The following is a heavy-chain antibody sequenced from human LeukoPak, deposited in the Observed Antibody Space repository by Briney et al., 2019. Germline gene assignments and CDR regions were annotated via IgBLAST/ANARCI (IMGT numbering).Heavy chain of an antibody. D-gene: IGHD3-10*01. CDR3: ARVTMVRGANNWGNFDL. CDR1: GYTFTSYD. Sequence: ASVKVSCKASGYTFTSYDINWVRQATGQGLEWMGWMNPNSGNTGYARKFQGRVTMTRNTSISTAYMELSSLRSEDTAVYYCARVTMVRGANNWGNFDLWGRGTLVTVSS. V-gene: IGHV1-8*01. J-gene: IGHJ2*01. CDR2: MNPNSGNT.